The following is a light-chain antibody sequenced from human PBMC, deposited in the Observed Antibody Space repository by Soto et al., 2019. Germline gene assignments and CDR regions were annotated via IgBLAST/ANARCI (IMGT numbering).Light chain of an antibody. V-gene: IGKV3-15*01. Sequence: EIVMTQSPATLSVSPGEGATLSCRASQGVSSNLAWYQHKPGQAPRLLIFCASTRAAGVPVRFSGSGSGTDFTLTISSVQSEDFAVYYCQQYINWPPWTFGQGTKVDIK. CDR2: CAS. J-gene: IGKJ1*01. CDR1: QGVSSN. CDR3: QQYINWPPWT.